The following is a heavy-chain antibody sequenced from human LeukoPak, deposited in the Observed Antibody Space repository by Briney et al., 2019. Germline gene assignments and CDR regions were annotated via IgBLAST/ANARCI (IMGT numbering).Heavy chain of an antibody. D-gene: IGHD2-2*01. CDR2: ISSSSTI. CDR3: AREYCSSTSCLYDY. Sequence: GGSLRLSCAASGFTSSSYSMNWVRQAPGKGLEWVSYISSSSTIYYADSVKGRFTISRDKAKNSLYLQMDSLRAEDTAVYYCAREYCSSTSCLYDYWGQGTLVTVSS. V-gene: IGHV3-48*01. J-gene: IGHJ4*02. CDR1: GFTSSSYS.